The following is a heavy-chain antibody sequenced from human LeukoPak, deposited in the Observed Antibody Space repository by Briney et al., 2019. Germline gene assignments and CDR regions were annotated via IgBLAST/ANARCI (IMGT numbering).Heavy chain of an antibody. D-gene: IGHD4-11*01. J-gene: IGHJ3*02. CDR2: IWHDGSTK. Sequence: GGSLRHSCVASGFTLDRYGMHWVRQAPGKGLEWLAVIWHDGSTKDYVDSVKGRFTISRDNSKNTLFLQMNSLRAEDTAVYYCVTMTTVNAFDMWGQGTMVTVSS. V-gene: IGHV3-33*01. CDR3: VTMTTVNAFDM. CDR1: GFTLDRYG.